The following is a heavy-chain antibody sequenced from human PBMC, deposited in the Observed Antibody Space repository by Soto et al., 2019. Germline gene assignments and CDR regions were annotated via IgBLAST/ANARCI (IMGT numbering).Heavy chain of an antibody. CDR3: AREGIAAALDY. CDR2: ISSSSSYI. D-gene: IGHD6-13*01. Sequence: GWSLRLSCAASGFTFSSYSMNWVRQAPGKGLEWVSSISSSSSYIYYADSVKGRFTISRDNAKNSLYLQVNSLRAEDTAVYYCAREGIAAALDYGGQGTLVTVSS. J-gene: IGHJ4*02. V-gene: IGHV3-21*01. CDR1: GFTFSSYS.